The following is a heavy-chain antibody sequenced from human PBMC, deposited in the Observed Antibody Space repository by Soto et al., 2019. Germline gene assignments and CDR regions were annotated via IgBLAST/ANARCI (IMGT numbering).Heavy chain of an antibody. Sequence: SETLSLTCTVSGGSISSGDYYWSWIRQPPGKGLEWIGYIYYSGSTNYNPSLKSRVTISVDTSKNQFSLKLSSVTAADTAVYYCAREMVYCSGGSCYSPFDYWGQGTLVTVSS. V-gene: IGHV4-61*08. J-gene: IGHJ4*02. D-gene: IGHD2-15*01. CDR1: GGSISSGDYY. CDR3: AREMVYCSGGSCYSPFDY. CDR2: IYYSGST.